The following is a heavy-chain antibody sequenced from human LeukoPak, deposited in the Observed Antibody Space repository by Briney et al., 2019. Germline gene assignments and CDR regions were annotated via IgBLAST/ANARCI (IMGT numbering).Heavy chain of an antibody. CDR1: GFTFISFA. CDR2: ISRTGVAT. Sequence: GGTLRLSCAASGFTFISFAMSWVRQAPGKGPEWVSTISRTGVATYYANSVKGRFTISRDNSKNTVYLQMNSLRAEDTAVYYCAKHSHDGSAPYYEVQFDSWGQGTLVTVSS. CDR3: AKHSHDGSAPYYEVQFDS. V-gene: IGHV3-23*01. J-gene: IGHJ4*02. D-gene: IGHD3-22*01.